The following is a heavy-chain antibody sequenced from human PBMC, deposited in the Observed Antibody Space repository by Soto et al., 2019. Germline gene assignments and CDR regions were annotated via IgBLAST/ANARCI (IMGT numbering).Heavy chain of an antibody. V-gene: IGHV4-31*03. CDR3: ARDNLGDAYHYGLDV. D-gene: IGHD2-21*01. J-gene: IGHJ6*02. CDR1: GGSISSGDSY. Sequence: QVQLQESGPRLVKPSQTLSLTCTVSGGSISSGDSYWSWIRQHPGKGLEWIGNIYYSGDTDYNPSLKSRVTISVDTSRNQFSLRLSSVTAADTAIHYCARDNLGDAYHYGLDVWGQGTTVTVSS. CDR2: IYYSGDT.